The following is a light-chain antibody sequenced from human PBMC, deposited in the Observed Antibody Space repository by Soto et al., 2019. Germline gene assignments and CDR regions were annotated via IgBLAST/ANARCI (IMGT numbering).Light chain of an antibody. Sequence: SYELTQPPSVSVAPGKTASIPCGGDNIGSKSVHWYQQRPGQAPVLVINYEIDRPSGIPERFSGSNSGNTATLTITRVDAGDEADYYCRVWDSDSDHPVFGGGTKLTVL. CDR2: YEI. V-gene: IGLV3-21*04. CDR3: RVWDSDSDHPV. CDR1: NIGSKS. J-gene: IGLJ2*01.